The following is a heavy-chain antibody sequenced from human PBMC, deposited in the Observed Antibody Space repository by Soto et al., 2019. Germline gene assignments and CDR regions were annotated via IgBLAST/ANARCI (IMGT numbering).Heavy chain of an antibody. J-gene: IGHJ6*02. V-gene: IGHV3-30*18. CDR2: ISYDGSNK. CDR3: AKDLRHLVVVAATGGMDG. Sequence: QVQLVESGGGVVQPGRSLRLSCAASGFTFSTYGMHWVRQAPGKGLEWVAVISYDGSNKYYADSVKGRFTISRDNSKNTLYLQMNSLRAEDTAVYYCAKDLRHLVVVAATGGMDGWGQGTTVTVSS. D-gene: IGHD2-15*01. CDR1: GFTFSTYG.